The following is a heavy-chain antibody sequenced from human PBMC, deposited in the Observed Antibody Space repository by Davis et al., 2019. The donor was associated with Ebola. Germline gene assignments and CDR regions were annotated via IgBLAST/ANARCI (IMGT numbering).Heavy chain of an antibody. CDR1: GFTFSSYW. Sequence: GESLKISCAASGFTFSSYWMSWVRQAPGKGLEWVANIKQDGSEKNYVDSVKGRFTISRDNAKNSLYLQMNSLRAEDTAVYYCARSTGITGTTYDYWGQGTLVTVSS. J-gene: IGHJ4*02. D-gene: IGHD1-7*01. CDR3: ARSTGITGTTYDY. V-gene: IGHV3-7*01. CDR2: IKQDGSEK.